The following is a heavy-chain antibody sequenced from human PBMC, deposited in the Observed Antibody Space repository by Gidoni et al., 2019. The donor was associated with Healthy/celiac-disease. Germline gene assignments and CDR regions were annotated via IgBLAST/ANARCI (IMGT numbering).Heavy chain of an antibody. J-gene: IGHJ6*02. CDR3: AREHWFGASYGMDV. V-gene: IGHV3-21*01. CDR2: ISSSSSNI. CDR1: GFTFSSYS. D-gene: IGHD3-10*01. Sequence: EVQLVESGGGLVKPGGSLSLSCAASGFTFSSYSMNWVRQAPGKGLEWVSSISSSSSNIYYADSVKGRFTISRDNAKNSLYLQMNSLRAEDTAVYYCAREHWFGASYGMDVWGQGTTVTISS.